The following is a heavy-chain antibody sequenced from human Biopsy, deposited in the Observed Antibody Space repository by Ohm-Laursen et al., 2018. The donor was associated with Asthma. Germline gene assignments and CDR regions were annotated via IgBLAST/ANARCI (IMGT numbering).Heavy chain of an antibody. V-gene: IGHV1-69*13. CDR3: ARKAGSCISRTCYSLDF. J-gene: IGHJ4*02. D-gene: IGHD2-2*01. CDR1: GGTFNTYA. Sequence: SVKVSCKSLGGTFNTYAIGWARQAPGQGLEWMGGINSVFGTTTYPQKFQDRVTITADDSTSTVYMELSSLRSEDTAAYYCARKAGSCISRTCYSLDFWGQGTLVTVSS. CDR2: INSVFGTT.